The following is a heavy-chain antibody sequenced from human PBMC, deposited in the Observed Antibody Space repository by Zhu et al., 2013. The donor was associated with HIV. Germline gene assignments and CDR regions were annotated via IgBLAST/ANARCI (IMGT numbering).Heavy chain of an antibody. CDR1: GGTFSNYA. CDR2: IIFILGTT. CDR3: ARSTVRTTFSVNHYYYGMDV. J-gene: IGHJ6*02. Sequence: QVQLVQSGAEVKKPGSSVKVSCKASGGTFSNYAFSWVRQAPGQGLEWMGGIIFILGTTNYAQRFQGRVSITADASTNTAYMELSSLSSEDTALYYCARSTVRTTFSVNHYYYGMDVWGQGTTVTVSS. V-gene: IGHV1-69*11. D-gene: IGHD3-16*02.